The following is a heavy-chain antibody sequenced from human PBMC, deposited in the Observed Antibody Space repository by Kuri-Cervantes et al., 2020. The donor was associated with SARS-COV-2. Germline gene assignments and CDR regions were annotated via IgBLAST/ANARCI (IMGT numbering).Heavy chain of an antibody. CDR2: IYYSGST. V-gene: IGHV4-39*01. CDR3: ARQYLAVAPNAFDI. J-gene: IGHJ3*02. CDR1: GGSISSSSYY. D-gene: IGHD6-19*01. Sequence: ESLKISCTVSGGSISSSSYYWGWIRQPPGKGLEWIGSIYYSGSTYYNPSLKSRVTISVDTSKNQFSLKLSSVTAADTAVYYCARQYLAVAPNAFDIWGQGTMVTVSS.